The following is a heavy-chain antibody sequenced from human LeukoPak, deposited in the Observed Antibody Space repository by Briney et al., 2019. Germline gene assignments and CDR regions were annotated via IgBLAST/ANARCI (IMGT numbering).Heavy chain of an antibody. J-gene: IGHJ4*02. D-gene: IGHD3-10*02. V-gene: IGHV4-59*08. CDR1: GGSISNYY. CDR3: ARHPFVPPFDY. Sequence: SETLSLTCNVSGGSISNYYWSWIRQPPGKGLEWIGYMYHTGHTMYNSSLKSRVTMSLDTSKNHFSLRLSSVTAADTAVYYCARHPFVPPFDYWGRGTWVTVSP. CDR2: MYHTGHT.